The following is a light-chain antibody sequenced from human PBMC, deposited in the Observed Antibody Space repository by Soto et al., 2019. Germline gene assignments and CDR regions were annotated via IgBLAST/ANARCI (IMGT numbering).Light chain of an antibody. CDR1: SSNIGAGYD. V-gene: IGLV1-40*01. Sequence: QSVLTKPPSGYGAPGQRVTISCTGSSSNIGAGYDVHWYQQLPGTAPKLLIYGNSNRPSGVPDRFSGSKSGTSASLAITGLQAEDEADYYCQSYDSSLSALYVFGTGTKVTVL. J-gene: IGLJ1*01. CDR3: QSYDSSLSALYV. CDR2: GNS.